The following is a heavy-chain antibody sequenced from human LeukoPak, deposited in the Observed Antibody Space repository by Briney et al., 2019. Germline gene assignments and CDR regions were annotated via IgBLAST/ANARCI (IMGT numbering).Heavy chain of an antibody. CDR3: ARPRLWFGGSRGAFDI. V-gene: IGHV1-46*01. CDR1: GYTFISYY. CDR2: INPSGGST. D-gene: IGHD3-10*01. Sequence: ASVKVSCKASGYTFISYYMHWVRQAPGQGLEWMGIINPSGGSTSYAQKFQGRATMTRDTSTSTVYMELSSLRSEDTAVYYCARPRLWFGGSRGAFDIWGQGTMVTVSS. J-gene: IGHJ3*02.